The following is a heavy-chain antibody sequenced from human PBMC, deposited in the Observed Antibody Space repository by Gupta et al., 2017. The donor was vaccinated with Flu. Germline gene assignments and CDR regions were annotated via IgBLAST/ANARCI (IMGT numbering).Heavy chain of an antibody. CDR1: GGSIGSEY. D-gene: IGHD6-19*01. CDR3: ARDGSGRSFQI. V-gene: IGHV4-4*08. Sequence: QVRLQESGPRLVTPSETLSLTCIGSGGSIGSEYWSWIRPPPGEGLEWIGYTYKSGTTDNNPSLKGRVAISVDSFKNQFSLRLSFVTAADTAVYYCARDGSGRSFQIWGQGTMVTVSS. CDR2: TYKSGTT. J-gene: IGHJ3*02.